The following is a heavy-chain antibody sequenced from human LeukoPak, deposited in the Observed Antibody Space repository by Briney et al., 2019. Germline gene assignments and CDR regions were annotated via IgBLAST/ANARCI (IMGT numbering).Heavy chain of an antibody. D-gene: IGHD4-17*01. CDR3: ARKKRGHYGVGD. CDR2: IYYSGST. V-gene: IGHV4-39*07. CDR1: GGSISSSSYY. J-gene: IGHJ4*02. Sequence: SETLSLTCTVSGGSISSSSYYWGWIRQPPGKGLEWIGSIYYSGSTYYNPSLKSRVTISVDTSKNQFSLKLSSVTAADTAVYYCARKKRGHYGVGDWGQGTLVTVSS.